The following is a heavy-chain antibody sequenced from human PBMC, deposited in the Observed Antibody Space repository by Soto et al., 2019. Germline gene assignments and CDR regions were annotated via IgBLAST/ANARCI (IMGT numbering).Heavy chain of an antibody. V-gene: IGHV2-5*02. CDR2: IYWDDDK. CDR3: AHRRPYSNSPEYFFDY. CDR1: GFSLSTSGVD. Sequence: QITLKESGPPLVKPTQTLTLTCTFSGFSLSTSGVDVGWIRQPQGKALEWLALIYWDDDKRYSPSLKSRLTITKDTSKNQVVLTMTNMDPLDTATYYCAHRRPYSNSPEYFFDYWGQGTLVTVSS. J-gene: IGHJ4*02. D-gene: IGHD6-6*01.